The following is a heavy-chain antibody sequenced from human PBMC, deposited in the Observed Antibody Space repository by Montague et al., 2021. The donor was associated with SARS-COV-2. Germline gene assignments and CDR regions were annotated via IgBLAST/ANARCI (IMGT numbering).Heavy chain of an antibody. D-gene: IGHD6-13*01. CDR3: AQGIGDSRSFLEF. V-gene: IGHV3-43*01. J-gene: IGHJ4*02. Sequence: SLRLSCAASGFKFDDYTMHWVRQVPGKGLQWVSLISWDGTTTHYSESVEGRFTISRDNSISSLYLQMSSLRNDDTGLYYCAQGIGDSRSFLEFWGQGTLLTVSP. CDR2: ISWDGTTT. CDR1: GFKFDDYT.